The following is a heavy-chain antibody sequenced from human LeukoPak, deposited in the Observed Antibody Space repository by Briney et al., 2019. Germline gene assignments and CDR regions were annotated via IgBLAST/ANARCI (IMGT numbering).Heavy chain of an antibody. CDR1: GFTVSSNY. V-gene: IGHV3-53*01. CDR3: ARASSVGAAGPFDY. CDR2: IYSGGTT. D-gene: IGHD6-13*01. J-gene: IGHJ4*02. Sequence: GGSLRLSCAASGFTVSSNYMSWVRQAPGKGLEWVSTIYSGGTTFYADSVKGRFTISRDNSKNTLYLQMNSLRAEDTAIYYCARASSVGAAGPFDYWGLGTLVTVSS.